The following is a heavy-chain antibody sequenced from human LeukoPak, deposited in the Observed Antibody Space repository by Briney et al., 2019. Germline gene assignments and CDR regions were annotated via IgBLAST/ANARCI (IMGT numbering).Heavy chain of an antibody. CDR1: GGTFGSYA. D-gene: IGHD6-19*01. V-gene: IGHV1-69*05. J-gene: IGHJ4*02. Sequence: SVKVSCKASGGTFGSYAISWVRQAPGQGLEWMGGIIPIFGTANYAQKFQGRVTITTDESTSTAYMELSSLRSEDTAVYYCARDDKFGIAVAGLDYWGQGTLVTVSS. CDR3: ARDDKFGIAVAGLDY. CDR2: IIPIFGTA.